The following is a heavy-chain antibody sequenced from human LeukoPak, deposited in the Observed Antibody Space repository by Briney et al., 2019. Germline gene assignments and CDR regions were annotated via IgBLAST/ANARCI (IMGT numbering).Heavy chain of an antibody. D-gene: IGHD4-17*01. J-gene: IGHJ4*02. CDR1: GFTVSSNY. Sequence: GGSLRLSCAASGFTVSSNYMSWVRQAPGKGLEWVSVIYRDGSTYYADSVKGRFTISRDNSKNTLYLQMNGLRAEDTAVYYCASRPSGDYAVCDYWGQGTLVTVSS. CDR3: ASRPSGDYAVCDY. CDR2: IYRDGST. V-gene: IGHV3-66*01.